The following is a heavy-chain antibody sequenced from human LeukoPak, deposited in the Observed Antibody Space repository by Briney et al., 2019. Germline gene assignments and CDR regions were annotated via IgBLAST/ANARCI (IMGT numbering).Heavy chain of an antibody. Sequence: SQTLSLTCTVSGGSISSGDSYWSWIRQPPGKGLEWIGYIYYSGSTYYNPSLKSRVTISVDTSKNQFSLKLSSVTAADTAVYYCARDLGYSSSSAFDYWGQGTLVTVSS. CDR2: IYYSGST. J-gene: IGHJ4*02. CDR3: ARDLGYSSSSAFDY. CDR1: GGSISSGDSY. D-gene: IGHD6-6*01. V-gene: IGHV4-30-4*01.